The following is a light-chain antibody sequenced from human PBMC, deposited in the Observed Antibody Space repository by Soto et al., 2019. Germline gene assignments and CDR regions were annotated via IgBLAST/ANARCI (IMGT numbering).Light chain of an antibody. V-gene: IGLV2-14*01. CDR1: SSDVGGYNY. CDR2: DVN. CDR3: QSYDRSLSSPI. J-gene: IGLJ2*01. Sequence: QSVLTQPASVSGSPGQSITISCTGTSSDVGGYNYVSWYQHHPGKAPKLLIYDVNNRPSGVSDRFSGSKSGNTASLTISGLQTEAEADYYCQSYDRSLSSPIFGGGTKVTVL.